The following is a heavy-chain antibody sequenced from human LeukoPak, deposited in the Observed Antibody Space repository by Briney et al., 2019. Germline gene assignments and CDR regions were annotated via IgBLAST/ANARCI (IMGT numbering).Heavy chain of an antibody. CDR1: GGSISSSSYY. Sequence: PSETLSLTCTVSGGSISSSSYYWGWIRQPPGKGLEWIGSIYYSGSTYYNPSLKSRVTISVDTSKNQFSLKLSSVTTADTAVYYCARRVLGWVGAGYYFDYWGQGTLVTVSS. CDR3: ARRVLGWVGAGYYFDY. CDR2: IYYSGST. D-gene: IGHD1-26*01. J-gene: IGHJ4*02. V-gene: IGHV4-39*01.